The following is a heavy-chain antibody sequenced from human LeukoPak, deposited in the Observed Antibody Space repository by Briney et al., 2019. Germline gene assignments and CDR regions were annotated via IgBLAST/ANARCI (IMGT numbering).Heavy chain of an antibody. Sequence: ASVKVSCKASGYIFTKYGINWVRQAPGQGLEWMGWLTSYNGNTNYAQKFQGRLTMTIDTSMTTAYMDVRSLRSDGTAVYYCAREGTGETAFDYWGQGTLVTVSS. CDR2: LTSYNGNT. J-gene: IGHJ4*02. D-gene: IGHD1-1*01. V-gene: IGHV1-18*01. CDR1: GYIFTKYG. CDR3: AREGTGETAFDY.